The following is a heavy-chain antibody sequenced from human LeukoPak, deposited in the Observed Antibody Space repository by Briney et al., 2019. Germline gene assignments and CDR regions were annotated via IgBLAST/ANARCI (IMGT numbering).Heavy chain of an antibody. CDR3: ARESGEGGYFDWLPFPARTYYYYGMDA. CDR1: GYTFTSYG. V-gene: IGHV1-18*01. CDR2: ISAYNGNT. D-gene: IGHD3-9*01. Sequence: ASVNVSCKASGYTFTSYGISWVRQAPGQGLEWMGWISAYNGNTNYAQKLQGRVTMTTDTSTSTAYMELRSLRSDDTAVYYCARESGEGGYFDWLPFPARTYYYYGMDAWGQGTTVTVSS. J-gene: IGHJ6*02.